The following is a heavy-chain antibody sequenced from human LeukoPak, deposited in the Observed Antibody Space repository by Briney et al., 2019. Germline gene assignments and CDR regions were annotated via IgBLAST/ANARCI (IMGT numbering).Heavy chain of an antibody. CDR2: IRSKANSYAT. Sequence: GGSLRLSCAASGFTFSGSAMHWVRQASGQGLEWVGRIRSKANSYATAYAASVKGRFTISRDDSKNTAYLQMNSLKTEDTAVYYCTRHGGDGYNFVLPWDWGQGTLVTVSS. D-gene: IGHD5-24*01. CDR1: GFTFSGSA. J-gene: IGHJ4*02. V-gene: IGHV3-73*01. CDR3: TRHGGDGYNFVLPWD.